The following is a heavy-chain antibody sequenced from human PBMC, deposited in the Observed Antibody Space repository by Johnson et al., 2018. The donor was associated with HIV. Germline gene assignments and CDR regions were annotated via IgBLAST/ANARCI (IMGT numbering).Heavy chain of an antibody. CDR1: GFTFSSYG. CDR3: AKDLVDTAMDDAFDI. Sequence: MLLVESGGGVVQTGRSLRLSCAASGFTFSSYGMHWVRQAPGKGLEWVSGISWNGGSTGYADSVMGRFTISRDNAKNSLYLQMNSLRAEDTAVYYCAKDLVDTAMDDAFDIWGQGTMVTVSS. J-gene: IGHJ3*02. D-gene: IGHD5-18*01. CDR2: ISWNGGST. V-gene: IGHV3-20*04.